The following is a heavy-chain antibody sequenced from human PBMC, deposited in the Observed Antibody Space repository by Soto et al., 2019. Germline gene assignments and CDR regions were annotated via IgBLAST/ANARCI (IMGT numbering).Heavy chain of an antibody. V-gene: IGHV1-2*02. J-gene: IGHJ5*02. CDR3: ARGGLVVANWFDP. D-gene: IGHD2-15*01. Sequence: ASVKVSCKASGYTFINFFIHWVRQAPGQGLEWMGWINPNSGVTNYAQKFQGRVTMTRDTSISTVYMDLSSLISDDTAVYFCARGGLVVANWFDPWGQGTLVTVSS. CDR1: GYTFINFF. CDR2: INPNSGVT.